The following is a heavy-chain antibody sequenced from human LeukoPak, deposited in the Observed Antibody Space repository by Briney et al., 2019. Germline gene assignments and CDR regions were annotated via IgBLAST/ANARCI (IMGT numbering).Heavy chain of an antibody. V-gene: IGHV4-34*01. Sequence: SETLSLTCAVYGGSFSGYYWSWIRQPPGKGLEWIGEINHSGSTNYNPSLKSRVTILVDTSKNQFSLKLSSVTAADTAVYYCARDEYGGPFDYWGQGTLVTVSS. CDR3: ARDEYGGPFDY. J-gene: IGHJ4*02. D-gene: IGHD4/OR15-4a*01. CDR2: INHSGST. CDR1: GGSFSGYY.